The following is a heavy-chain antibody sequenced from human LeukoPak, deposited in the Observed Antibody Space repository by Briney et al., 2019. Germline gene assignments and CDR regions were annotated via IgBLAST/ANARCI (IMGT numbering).Heavy chain of an antibody. Sequence: SQTLSLTCAISGDSVSTNNVAWNWIRQSPSRCIEWLARTYFRSKWYNDYAVSVRSRITINQDTYKNQFSLQLNSVTPEDTAVYYCAREVRHYYGSGSYYYFDYWGQGTLVTVSS. V-gene: IGHV6-1*01. CDR2: TYFRSKWYN. CDR3: AREVRHYYGSGSYYYFDY. CDR1: GDSVSTNNVA. D-gene: IGHD3-10*01. J-gene: IGHJ4*02.